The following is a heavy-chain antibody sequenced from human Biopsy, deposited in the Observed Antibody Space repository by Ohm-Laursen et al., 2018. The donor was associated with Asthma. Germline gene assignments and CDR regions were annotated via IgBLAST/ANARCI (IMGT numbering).Heavy chain of an antibody. CDR3: ARKAGSCISRTCYSLDF. V-gene: IGHV1-69*05. D-gene: IGHD2-2*01. Sequence: SVKVSCKSLGGTFNTYVIGWGRQAPGQGLEWMGGINSVFGTTTYPQKFQDRVTINTDDSTSTVYMELSSLRSEDTAVYYCARKAGSCISRTCYSLDFWGQGTLVTVSS. J-gene: IGHJ4*02. CDR2: INSVFGTT. CDR1: GGTFNTYV.